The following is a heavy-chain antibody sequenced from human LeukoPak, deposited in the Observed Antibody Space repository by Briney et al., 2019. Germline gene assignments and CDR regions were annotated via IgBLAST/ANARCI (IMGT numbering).Heavy chain of an antibody. Sequence: GASVKVSCKASGYTFTGYYMHWVRQAPGQGLEWMGWINPNSGGTNYAQKFQGRVTMTRDTSISTAYMELSRLRSDDTAVYYCARDFSSKQHSSSLPYYYYYYMDVWGKGTTVTISS. CDR3: ARDFSSKQHSSSLPYYYYYYMDV. CDR2: INPNSGGT. D-gene: IGHD6-13*01. V-gene: IGHV1-2*02. CDR1: GYTFTGYY. J-gene: IGHJ6*03.